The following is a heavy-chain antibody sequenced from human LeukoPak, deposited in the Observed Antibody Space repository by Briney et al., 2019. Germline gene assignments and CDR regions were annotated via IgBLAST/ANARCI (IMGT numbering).Heavy chain of an antibody. CDR2: IKSKTDGGTT. D-gene: IGHD6-13*01. J-gene: IGHJ3*02. CDR1: GFTFSNAW. V-gene: IGHV3-15*01. Sequence: PGGSLRLSCAASGFTFSNAWMSWVRQAPGKGLEWVGRIKSKTDGGTTDYAAPVKGRFTISRDDSKNTLYLQMNSLKTEDTAVYYCTTEQDTGSSWSDAFDIWGQGTMVTVSS. CDR3: TTEQDTGSSWSDAFDI.